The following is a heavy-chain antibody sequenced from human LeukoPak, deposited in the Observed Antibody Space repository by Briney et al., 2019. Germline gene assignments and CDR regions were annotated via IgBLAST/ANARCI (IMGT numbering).Heavy chain of an antibody. CDR3: ARDLFGVPAV. V-gene: IGHV3-66*01. CDR1: GFTFDDYG. CDR2: IYSGGST. Sequence: GGSLRLSCAASGFTFDDYGMHWVRQAPGKGLEWVSVIYSGGSTYYADSVKGRFTISRDNSKNTLYLQMNSLRAEDTAVYYCARDLFGVPAVWGQGTTVTVSS. D-gene: IGHD2-2*01. J-gene: IGHJ6*02.